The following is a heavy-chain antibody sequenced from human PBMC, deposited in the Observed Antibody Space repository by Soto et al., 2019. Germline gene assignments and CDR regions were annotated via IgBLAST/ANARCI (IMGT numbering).Heavy chain of an antibody. CDR1: GFGFNYYG. Sequence: QVQLVQSGGGVVQPGRSLRLSCVASGFGFNYYGMQWVRQAPGKGLEWVAGIWYDGSKSDFADSVKGRFNISRDNPKNTLYLQMNSLRADDTAVYYCARDPGVSSWKHYYYYYGLDVWGQGTTVTVSS. V-gene: IGHV3-33*01. CDR3: ARDPGVSSWKHYYYYYGLDV. CDR2: IWYDGSKS. J-gene: IGHJ6*02. D-gene: IGHD6-13*01.